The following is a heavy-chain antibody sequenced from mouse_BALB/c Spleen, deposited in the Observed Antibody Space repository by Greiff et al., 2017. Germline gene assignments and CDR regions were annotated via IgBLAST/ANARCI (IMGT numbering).Heavy chain of an antibody. CDR2: IDPANGNT. CDR1: GFNIKDTY. J-gene: IGHJ2*01. V-gene: IGHV14-3*02. D-gene: IGHD2-2*01. Sequence: EVQLQQSGAELVKPGASVKLSCTASGFNIKDTYMHWVKQRPEQGLEWIGRIDPANGNTKYDPKFQGKATITADTSSNTAYLQLSSLTSEDTAVYYCARPTIYYGYDGYFDYWGQGTTLTVSS. CDR3: ARPTIYYGYDGYFDY.